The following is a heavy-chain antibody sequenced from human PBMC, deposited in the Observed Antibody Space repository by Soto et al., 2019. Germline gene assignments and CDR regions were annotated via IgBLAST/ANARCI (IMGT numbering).Heavy chain of an antibody. J-gene: IGHJ4*02. CDR2: IKSKTDGGTT. V-gene: IGHV3-15*01. CDR3: TTLKPDYYGSSGYYSSDY. D-gene: IGHD3-22*01. Sequence: GGSLRLSCAASGFTFSNAWMSWVRQAPGKGLEWVGRIKSKTDGGTTDYAAPVKGRFTISRDDSKNTLYLQMNSLKTEDTAVYYCTTLKPDYYGSSGYYSSDYWGQGTLVTVSS. CDR1: GFTFSNAW.